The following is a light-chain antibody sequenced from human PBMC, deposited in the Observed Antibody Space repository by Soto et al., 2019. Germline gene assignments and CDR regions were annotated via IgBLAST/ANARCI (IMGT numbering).Light chain of an antibody. CDR1: QSVSSTY. Sequence: EIVLTQSPGTLSFSPGERATLSCRASQSVSSTYLAWYQQKPGQAPRLLIYGASNRATGIPDRFSGSGSGTDFTLTINRLEPGDFAVYYCQQYGSSPYTFGQGTKLEIK. CDR2: GAS. V-gene: IGKV3-20*01. CDR3: QQYGSSPYT. J-gene: IGKJ2*01.